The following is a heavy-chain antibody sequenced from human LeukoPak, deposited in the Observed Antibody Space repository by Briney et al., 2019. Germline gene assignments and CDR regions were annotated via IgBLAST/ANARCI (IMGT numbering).Heavy chain of an antibody. V-gene: IGHV3-53*01. J-gene: IGHJ4*02. CDR2: IYSGGST. D-gene: IGHD5-12*01. Sequence: GGSLRLSCAASGFTVSSNYMSWVRQAPGKGLEWVSVIYSGGSTYYADSVKGRFTISRDNSKNTLYLQMNSLRVEDTAVYYCARGGYNGYDSVDYWGQGTLVTVSS. CDR3: ARGGYNGYDSVDY. CDR1: GFTVSSNY.